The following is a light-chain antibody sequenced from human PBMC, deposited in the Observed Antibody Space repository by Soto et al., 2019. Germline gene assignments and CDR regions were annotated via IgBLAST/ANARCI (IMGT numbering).Light chain of an antibody. V-gene: IGKV1-5*03. CDR1: QSVRRL. CDR3: QQYNTLSYT. CDR2: QAA. Sequence: DIQMTQSPSTLSASVGDRVTITCRASQSVRRLLAWYQQKPGKAPKLLIYQAASLESGVPLRFSGSGSGTEFTLTIDSLQPDDFATYYCQQYNTLSYTFGQGTKVAIK. J-gene: IGKJ2*01.